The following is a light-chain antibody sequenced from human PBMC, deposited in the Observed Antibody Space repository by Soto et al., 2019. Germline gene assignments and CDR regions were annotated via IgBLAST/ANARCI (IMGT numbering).Light chain of an antibody. V-gene: IGKV1-39*01. CDR2: GAS. Sequence: DIQLTQSPSSLPASVGDRLTITCRASRNIDTYLNWYQQRPGKAPKLLIFGASSLPSGAPSRFSGSGSGTDFTLSISSVQPEDFATYFCQQSYMDPITFGQGTRLEIK. CDR1: RNIDTY. CDR3: QQSYMDPIT. J-gene: IGKJ5*01.